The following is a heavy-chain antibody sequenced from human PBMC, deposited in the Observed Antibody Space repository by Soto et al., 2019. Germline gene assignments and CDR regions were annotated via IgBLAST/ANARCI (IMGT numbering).Heavy chain of an antibody. CDR2: ISGSGGST. J-gene: IGHJ4*02. CDR3: AKVRYITMVRGVLCY. Sequence: PGGSLRLSCVASGFTFSSYAMSWVRQAPGKGLEWVSAISGSGGSTYYADSVKGRFTISRDNSKNTLYLQMNSLRAEDTAVYYCAKVRYITMVRGVLCYWGQGTLVTVSS. D-gene: IGHD3-10*01. CDR1: GFTFSSYA. V-gene: IGHV3-23*01.